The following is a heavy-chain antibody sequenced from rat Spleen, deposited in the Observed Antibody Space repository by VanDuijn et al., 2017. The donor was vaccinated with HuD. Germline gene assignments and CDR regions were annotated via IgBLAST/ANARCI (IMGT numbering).Heavy chain of an antibody. Sequence: VQLVESGGGLVQPGRSLKLSCVASGFTFNNYWMSWIRQAPGKGLEWMGRMRFNGDPSYNSALNSRLSISRDTSKNQGFLKMNSLQTDDTVTDYCARYNSGFDYWGQGVMVTVSS. J-gene: IGHJ2*01. CDR3: ARYNSGFDY. D-gene: IGHD4-3*01. CDR2: MRFNGDP. CDR1: GFTFNNYW. V-gene: IGHV2-63*01.